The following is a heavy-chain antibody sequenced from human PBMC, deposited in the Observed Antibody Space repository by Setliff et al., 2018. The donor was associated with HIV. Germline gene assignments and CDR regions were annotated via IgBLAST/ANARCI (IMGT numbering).Heavy chain of an antibody. J-gene: IGHJ6*03. D-gene: IGHD3-22*01. CDR3: ARSPYGSGWGPSSVAYMDV. Sequence: GASVKVSCKASGHTFTDYYLHWVRKAPGEGLEWMGWITNNNGGTNYAQKLQGRVTMTRDMSISTDYMELSGLKSDDSAVYYCARSPYGSGWGPSSVAYMDVWGKGTAVTVSS. V-gene: IGHV1-2*02. CDR1: GHTFTDYY. CDR2: ITNNNGGT.